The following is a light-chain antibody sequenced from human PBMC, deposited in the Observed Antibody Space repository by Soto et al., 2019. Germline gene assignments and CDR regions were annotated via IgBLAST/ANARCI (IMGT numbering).Light chain of an antibody. CDR2: DDN. Sequence: QSVLTQPPSVSAAPGQTVTISCSGSSSNIGSNFVSWYQQLPQTAPKLLTYDDNKRPSGIPDRFSGSKSGTSATLGITGLQTGDEADYYCGTWDSSLSAVVFGGGTKLTVL. CDR1: SSNIGSNF. CDR3: GTWDSSLSAVV. J-gene: IGLJ2*01. V-gene: IGLV1-51*01.